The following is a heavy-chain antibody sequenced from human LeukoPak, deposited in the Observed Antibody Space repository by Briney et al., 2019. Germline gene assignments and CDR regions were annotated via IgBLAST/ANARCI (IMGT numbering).Heavy chain of an antibody. V-gene: IGHV3-74*01. Sequence: GGSLRLSCAVSGFTSRDYWMHWVRQAPGKGVVGVSRFKNDGSRATYADSVKRRITISRDEAKNTLYLQMNRLRVEDTAVYYCARLTRVGYNSYVYWGQGTLVTVSS. CDR1: GFTSRDYW. CDR2: FKNDGSRA. D-gene: IGHD5-24*01. J-gene: IGHJ1*01. CDR3: ARLTRVGYNSYVY.